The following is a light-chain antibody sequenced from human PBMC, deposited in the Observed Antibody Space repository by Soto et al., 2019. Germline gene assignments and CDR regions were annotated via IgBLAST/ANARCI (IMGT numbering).Light chain of an antibody. Sequence: EIVLTQSPGTLSLSPGEGATLSCTASQSVNNNVAWYQQKPGHTPRLLIYSASIGATGTPARFSGSGSGSDFTLTISSLQSEDFAVYYCQQYNKWPLTFGPGTKVDIK. CDR2: SAS. J-gene: IGKJ3*01. CDR3: QQYNKWPLT. V-gene: IGKV3-15*01. CDR1: QSVNNN.